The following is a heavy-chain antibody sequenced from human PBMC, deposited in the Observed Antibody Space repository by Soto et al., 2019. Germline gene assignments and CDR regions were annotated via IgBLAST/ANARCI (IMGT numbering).Heavy chain of an antibody. CDR1: GGSFSGYY. Sequence: QVQLQQWGAGLLKPSETLSLTCAVYGGSFSGYYWSWIRQPPGKGLEWIGEINHSGSTNYNPSLKSRVTISVDTPKNQFSLKLSSVTAADTAVYYCARAGGAARNFRYNWFDPWGQGTLVTVSS. V-gene: IGHV4-34*01. CDR3: ARAGGAARNFRYNWFDP. J-gene: IGHJ5*02. D-gene: IGHD6-6*01. CDR2: INHSGST.